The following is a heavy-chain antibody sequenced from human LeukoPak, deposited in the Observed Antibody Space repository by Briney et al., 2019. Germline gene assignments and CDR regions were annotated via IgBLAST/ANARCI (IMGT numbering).Heavy chain of an antibody. Sequence: NAGGSLRLSCAASGFTFSSYSMNWVRQAPGKGLEWVSSISSSSSYIYYADSVRGRFTISRDNAKNSLYLQMNSLRAEDTAVYYCAESGFGELFGENDAFDIWGQGTMVTVSS. J-gene: IGHJ3*02. CDR3: AESGFGELFGENDAFDI. V-gene: IGHV3-21*01. CDR1: GFTFSSYS. CDR2: ISSSSSYI. D-gene: IGHD3-10*01.